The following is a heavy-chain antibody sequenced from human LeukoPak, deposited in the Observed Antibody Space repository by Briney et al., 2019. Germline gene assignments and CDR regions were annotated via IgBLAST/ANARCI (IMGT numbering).Heavy chain of an antibody. J-gene: IGHJ4*02. CDR1: GGSFSGYY. V-gene: IGHV4-34*01. CDR2: INHSGGT. Sequence: NSSETLSLTCAVYGGSFSGYYWSWIRQPPGKGLEWIGEINHSGGTNYNPSLKSRVTISVDTSKNQFSLKLSSVTAADTAVYYCARKRYWGQGTLVTVSS. CDR3: ARKRY.